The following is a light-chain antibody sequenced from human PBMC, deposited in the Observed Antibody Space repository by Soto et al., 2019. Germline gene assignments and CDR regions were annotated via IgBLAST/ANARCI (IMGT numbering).Light chain of an antibody. Sequence: QSVLTQPPSASGTPGQTVTISCSGSSSNIGSNSVNWFQHLPGAVPKLLIFSNHQRPSGVPDRFSGSKSGTSAYLAISGLQTEDEADYYCSAWDDSLVVVFGGGTKVTVL. CDR3: SAWDDSLVVV. CDR2: SNH. J-gene: IGLJ2*01. V-gene: IGLV1-44*01. CDR1: SSNIGSNS.